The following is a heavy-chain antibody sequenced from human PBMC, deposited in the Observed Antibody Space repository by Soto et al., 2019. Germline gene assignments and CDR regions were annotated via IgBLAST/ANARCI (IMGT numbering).Heavy chain of an antibody. D-gene: IGHD3-22*01. Sequence: SETLSLTCTVSGGSISSYYWSWIRQPPGKGLEWIGYIYYSGGTNYNPSLKSRVTIAVDKSKNQFSLKLSSVTAADTAVYYCARGHYDSSGYYPYYYGMDVWGQGTTVTVSS. J-gene: IGHJ6*02. V-gene: IGHV4-59*01. CDR3: ARGHYDSSGYYPYYYGMDV. CDR2: IYYSGGT. CDR1: GGSISSYY.